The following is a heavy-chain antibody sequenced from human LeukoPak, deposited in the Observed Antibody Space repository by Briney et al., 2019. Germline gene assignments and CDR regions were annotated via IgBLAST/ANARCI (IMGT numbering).Heavy chain of an antibody. D-gene: IGHD6-13*01. CDR3: ARLEAAAGPDINYYYGMDV. CDR2: INPSGGST. J-gene: IGHJ6*02. Sequence: ASVKVSFKASGYTFTSYYMHWVRQAPGQGLEWMGIINPSGGSTSYAQKFQGRVTMTRDTSTSTVYMELSSLRSEDTAVYYCARLEAAAGPDINYYYGMDVWGQGTTVTVSS. CDR1: GYTFTSYY. V-gene: IGHV1-46*01.